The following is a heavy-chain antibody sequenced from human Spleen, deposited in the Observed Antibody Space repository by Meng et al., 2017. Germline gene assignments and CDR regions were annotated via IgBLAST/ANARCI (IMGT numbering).Heavy chain of an antibody. J-gene: IGHJ4*02. CDR2: IYSGGTT. V-gene: IGHV3-66*01. CDR1: GFTVSSNY. D-gene: IGHD6-13*01. Sequence: GGSLRLSCAASGFTVSSNYMSWVRQAPGKGLEWVSVIYSGGTTYYADSVKGRFTISRDNSKNTLYLQMNSLRAEDTAVYYCARDLSVHSSSPYDYWGQGKLVTVSS. CDR3: ARDLSVHSSSPYDY.